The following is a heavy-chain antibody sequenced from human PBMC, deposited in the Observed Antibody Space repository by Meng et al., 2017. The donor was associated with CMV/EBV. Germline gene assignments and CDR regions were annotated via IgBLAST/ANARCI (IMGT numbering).Heavy chain of an antibody. D-gene: IGHD1-14*01. V-gene: IGHV3-15*01. CDR3: SRRLPSPEGGAIDI. J-gene: IGHJ3*02. Sequence: GGSLRLSCAASGFTFSSYAMSWVRQAPGKGLEWVGRIKSKTDGGTTDYAAPVKGRFTISRDDSKNTLYLQMNSLKTEDTAVYYCSRRLPSPEGGAIDIWGHGTAVTVSS. CDR2: IKSKTDGGTT. CDR1: GFTFSSYA.